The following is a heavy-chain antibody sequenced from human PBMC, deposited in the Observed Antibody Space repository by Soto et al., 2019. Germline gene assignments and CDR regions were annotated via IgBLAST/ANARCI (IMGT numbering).Heavy chain of an antibody. J-gene: IGHJ4*02. D-gene: IGHD5-12*01. CDR1: GYTFTSYA. Sequence: ASVKVSCKASGYTFTSYAMHWVRQAPGQRLEWMGWINAGNGNTKYSQKFQGRVTITRDTSASTAYMELSSLRSEDTAVYYCLRLPDIVATKDHDRDYWGQGTLVTVSS. CDR3: LRLPDIVATKDHDRDY. V-gene: IGHV1-3*01. CDR2: INAGNGNT.